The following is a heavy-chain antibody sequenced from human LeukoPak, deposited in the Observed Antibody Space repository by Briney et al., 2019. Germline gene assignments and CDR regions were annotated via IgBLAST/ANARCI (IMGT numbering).Heavy chain of an antibody. D-gene: IGHD3-22*01. CDR3: AKDPNYFDSSGYLIPFDY. J-gene: IGHJ4*02. CDR2: ISGSDGTT. V-gene: IGHV3-23*01. Sequence: GGSLRLSCAASGFTFSRFAMSWARQAPGKDLEWVSSISGSDGTTYYAESVEGRFTISRDNSKNILYLQMNSLRADDTAVYYCAKDPNYFDSSGYLIPFDYWGQGTLVTVSS. CDR1: GFTFSRFA.